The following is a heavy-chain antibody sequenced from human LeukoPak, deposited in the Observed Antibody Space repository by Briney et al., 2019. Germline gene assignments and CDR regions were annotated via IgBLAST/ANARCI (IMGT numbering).Heavy chain of an antibody. D-gene: IGHD2-15*01. CDR2: ISAYNGNT. CDR3: ARGLVVVAASSWFDP. CDR1: GYTFTSYG. J-gene: IGHJ5*02. Sequence: ASVKVSCKASGYTFTSYGISWVRQAPEQGLEWMGWISAYNGNTNYAQKLQGRVTMTTDTSTSTAYMELRSLRSDDTAVYYCARGLVVVAASSWFDPWGQGTLVTVSS. V-gene: IGHV1-18*01.